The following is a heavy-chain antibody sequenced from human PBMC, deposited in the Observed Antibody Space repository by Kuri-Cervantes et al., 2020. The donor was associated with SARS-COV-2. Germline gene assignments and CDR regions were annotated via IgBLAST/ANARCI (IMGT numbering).Heavy chain of an antibody. J-gene: IGHJ5*02. CDR1: GGSISSGGYS. CDR3: ARKIPYCSGGSCYSGWFDP. Sequence: SETLSLTCAVSGGSISSGGYSWSWIRQPPGKGLEWIGYIYYSGSTNYNPSLKSRVTISVDTSKNQFSLKLSSVTAADTAVYYCARKIPYCSGGSCYSGWFDPWGQGTLVTVSS. D-gene: IGHD2-15*01. CDR2: IYYSGST. V-gene: IGHV4-61*08.